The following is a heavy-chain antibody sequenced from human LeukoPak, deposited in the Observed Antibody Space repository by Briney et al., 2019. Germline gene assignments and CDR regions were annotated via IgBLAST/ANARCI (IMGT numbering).Heavy chain of an antibody. V-gene: IGHV3-23*01. CDR2: ISGSGGST. J-gene: IGHJ4*02. CDR1: GFTFSSYG. D-gene: IGHD5-12*01. CDR3: AKSTPKKIRGYSGYDPARDTPGGY. Sequence: GGSLRLSCAASGFTFSSYGMSWVRQAPGKGLEWVSAISGSGGSTYYADSVKGRFTISRDNSKNTLYLQMNSLRAEDTAVYYCAKSTPKKIRGYSGYDPARDTPGGYWGQGTLVTVSS.